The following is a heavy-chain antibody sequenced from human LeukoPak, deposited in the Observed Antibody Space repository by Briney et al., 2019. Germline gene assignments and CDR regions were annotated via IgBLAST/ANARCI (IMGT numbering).Heavy chain of an antibody. J-gene: IGHJ6*02. CDR3: ARRLRLGELSPYYGMDV. CDR2: IWYDGSNK. Sequence: PGGSLRLSCAASGFTFSSYGMHWVRQAPGKGLEWVAVIWYDGSNKYYADSVKGRFTISRDNSKNTLYLQMNSLRAEDTAVYYCARRLRLGELSPYYGMDVWGQGTTVTVSS. CDR1: GFTFSSYG. V-gene: IGHV3-33*01. D-gene: IGHD3-16*02.